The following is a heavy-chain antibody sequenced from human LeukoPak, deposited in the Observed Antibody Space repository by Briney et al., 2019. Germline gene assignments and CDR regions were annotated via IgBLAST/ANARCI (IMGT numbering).Heavy chain of an antibody. CDR2: ISGSGGST. Sequence: GGSLRLSCAASGFTFSSYAMSWVRQAPGKGLEWVSAISGSGGSTYYAGSVKGRFTISRDNSKNTLYLQMNSLRAEDTAVYYCAKAGRYFDWLYSTYYFDYWGQGTLVTVSS. CDR3: AKAGRYFDWLYSTYYFDY. J-gene: IGHJ4*02. D-gene: IGHD3-9*01. V-gene: IGHV3-23*01. CDR1: GFTFSSYA.